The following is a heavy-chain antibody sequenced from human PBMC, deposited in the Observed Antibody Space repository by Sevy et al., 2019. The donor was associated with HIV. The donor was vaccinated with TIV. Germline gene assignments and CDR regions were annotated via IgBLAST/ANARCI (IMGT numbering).Heavy chain of an antibody. V-gene: IGHV3-30*02. D-gene: IGHD3-22*01. Sequence: GECLKISCAASGFTCTSYGMHWVRQAPGKGLEWVAFIRDDGSIKSYAESVKGRVTISRDNSKNTVYLEMDSLTGEDTAVYYCAKDSTFVSLYYNSRGYGALRSYFDSWGQGALVTVSS. CDR3: AKDSTFVSLYYNSRGYGALRSYFDS. CDR1: GFTCTSYG. J-gene: IGHJ4*02. CDR2: IRDDGSIK.